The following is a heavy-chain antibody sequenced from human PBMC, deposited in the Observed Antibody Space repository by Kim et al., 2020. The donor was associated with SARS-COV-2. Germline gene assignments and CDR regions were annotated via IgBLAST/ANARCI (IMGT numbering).Heavy chain of an antibody. D-gene: IGHD5-18*01. CDR3: ARGPRKIQPRLYGMDV. CDR2: IWYDGSNK. J-gene: IGHJ6*02. V-gene: IGHV3-33*01. Sequence: GGSLRLSCAASGFTFSSYGMHWVRQAPGKGLEWVAVIWYDGSNKYYADSVKGRFTISRDNSKNTLYLQMNSLRAEDTAVYYCARGPRKIQPRLYGMDVWGQGTTVTVSS. CDR1: GFTFSSYG.